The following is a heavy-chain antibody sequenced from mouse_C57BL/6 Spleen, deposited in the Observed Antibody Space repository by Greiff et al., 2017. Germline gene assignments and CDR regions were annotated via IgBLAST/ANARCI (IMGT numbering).Heavy chain of an antibody. V-gene: IGHV1-52*01. CDR1: GYTFTSYW. J-gene: IGHJ2*01. D-gene: IGHD1-1*01. Sequence: QVQLQQPGAELVRPGSSVKLSCKASGYTFTSYWMHWVKQRPIQGLEWIGNIDPSDSETHYNQKFKDKATLTVDKSSSTAYMQLSSLTSEDSAVYYCERKGDYGSSYFDYWGQGTTLTVSS. CDR2: IDPSDSET. CDR3: ERKGDYGSSYFDY.